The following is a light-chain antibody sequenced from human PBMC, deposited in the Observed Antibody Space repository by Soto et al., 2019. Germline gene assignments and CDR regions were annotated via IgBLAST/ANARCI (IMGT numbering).Light chain of an antibody. J-gene: IGKJ1*01. Sequence: EIVLTQSPATLSLSPVERATLSCRASQSVSSYLAWYQQKPGQAPRLLIYGASTRATGIPARFSGSGSGTEFTLTISSLQSEDFAVYYCQQYNNWPRTFGQGTNVDIK. CDR3: QQYNNWPRT. CDR1: QSVSSY. CDR2: GAS. V-gene: IGKV3-15*01.